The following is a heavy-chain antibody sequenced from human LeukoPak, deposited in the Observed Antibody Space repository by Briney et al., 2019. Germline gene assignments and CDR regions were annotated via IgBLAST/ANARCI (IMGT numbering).Heavy chain of an antibody. D-gene: IGHD3-9*01. CDR2: IYTSGST. V-gene: IGHV4-61*02. Sequence: SETLSLTCTVSGGSISSGSYYWSWIRQPAGKGLEWIGRIYTSGSTNYNPSLKSRVTISVDTSKNQFSLKLSSVTAADTAVYYCARGRDDILTGSSYYYYYYMDVWGKGTTVTISS. CDR3: ARGRDDILTGSSYYYYYYMDV. CDR1: GGSISSGSYY. J-gene: IGHJ6*03.